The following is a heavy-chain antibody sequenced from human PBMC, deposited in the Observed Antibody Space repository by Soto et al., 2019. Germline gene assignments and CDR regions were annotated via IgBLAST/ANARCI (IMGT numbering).Heavy chain of an antibody. J-gene: IGHJ4*02. CDR3: ARSGYCSRPSCYADY. Sequence: PGESLKISCKGSGYSFTSYWIGWVRQMPGKGLEWMGIIYPGDSDTRYSPSFQGQVTISADKSISTAYLQWSSLKASDTAMYYCARSGYCSRPSCYADYWGPGTLVTRSS. CDR1: GYSFTSYW. CDR2: IYPGDSDT. D-gene: IGHD2-2*01. V-gene: IGHV5-51*01.